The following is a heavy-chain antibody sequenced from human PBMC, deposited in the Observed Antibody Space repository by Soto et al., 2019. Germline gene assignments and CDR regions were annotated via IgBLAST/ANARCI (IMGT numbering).Heavy chain of an antibody. D-gene: IGHD3-3*01. CDR3: ARCFGVVDEYYMDV. CDR1: GGSISSGGYY. Sequence: SETLSLTCTVSGGSISSGGYYWSWIRQHPGKGLEWIGYIYYSGSTYYNPSLKSRVTISVDTSKNQFSLKLSSVTAADTAVYYCARCFGVVDEYYMDVWGKGTTVTVSS. J-gene: IGHJ6*03. V-gene: IGHV4-31*03. CDR2: IYYSGST.